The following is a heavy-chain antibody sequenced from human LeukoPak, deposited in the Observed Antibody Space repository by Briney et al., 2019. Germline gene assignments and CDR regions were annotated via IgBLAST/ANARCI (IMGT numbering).Heavy chain of an antibody. V-gene: IGHV4-59*01. CDR2: IYYSGST. D-gene: IGHD2-8*01. CDR3: AREYCTNGVCYYDY. Sequence: SETLSLTCTVSGGSISSYYWSWIRQPPGKGLEWIGYIYYSGSTNYNPSLKSRVTISVDTSKNQFSLKLSSVTAADTAVYYCAREYCTNGVCYYDYWGQGTLVTVSS. J-gene: IGHJ4*02. CDR1: GGSISSYY.